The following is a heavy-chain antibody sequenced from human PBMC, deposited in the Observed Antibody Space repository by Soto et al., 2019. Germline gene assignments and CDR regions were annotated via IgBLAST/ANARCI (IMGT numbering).Heavy chain of an antibody. CDR1: GGTFSSYA. CDR3: ASPRLPSGYDQFVY. Sequence: GASVKVSCKASGGTFSSYAISWLRQAPGQGLEWMGGIIPIFGTANYAQKFQGRVTITADESTSTAYMELSSLRSEDTAVYYCASPRLPSGYDQFVYWGQGTLVTVSS. J-gene: IGHJ4*02. D-gene: IGHD5-12*01. CDR2: IIPIFGTA. V-gene: IGHV1-69*13.